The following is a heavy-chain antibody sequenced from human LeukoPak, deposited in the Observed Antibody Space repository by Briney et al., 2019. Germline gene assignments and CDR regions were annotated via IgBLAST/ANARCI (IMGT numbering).Heavy chain of an antibody. CDR1: GGSISTYY. CDR3: ALLSGGEDAY. J-gene: IGHJ4*02. CDR2: IYFSGST. D-gene: IGHD3-10*01. V-gene: IGHV4-59*12. Sequence: SETLSLTCTVSGGSISTYYWSWIRQSPGKGLEWIGYIYFSGSTSYNPSLKSRVTISIDTSKNQFSLDLSSVTAADTAVYYCALLSGGEDAYWGQGTLVTVSA.